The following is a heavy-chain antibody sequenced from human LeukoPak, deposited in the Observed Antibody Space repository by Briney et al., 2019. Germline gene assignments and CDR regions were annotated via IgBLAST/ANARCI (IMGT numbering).Heavy chain of an antibody. CDR1: GYTFTSYD. V-gene: IGHV1-8*01. Sequence: ASVKVSCKASGYTFTSYDINWVRQATGQGLEWMGWMNPNSGNTGYAQKFQGRVTMTRNISISTAYMELSSLRSEDTAVYYCARGHGYYDSSGYYYGDAFDIWGQGTMVTVSS. D-gene: IGHD3-22*01. CDR3: ARGHGYYDSSGYYYGDAFDI. J-gene: IGHJ3*02. CDR2: MNPNSGNT.